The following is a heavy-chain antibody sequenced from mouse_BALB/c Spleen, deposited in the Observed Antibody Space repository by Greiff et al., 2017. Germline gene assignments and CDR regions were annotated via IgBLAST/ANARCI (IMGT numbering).Heavy chain of an antibody. V-gene: IGHV1-4*01. J-gene: IGHJ2*01. Sequence: VQLQESGAELARPGASVKMSCKASGYTFTSYTMHWVKQRPGQGLEWIGYINPSSGYTNYNQKFKDKATLTADKSSSTAYMQLSSLTSEDSAVYYCARGLITTVVATDYWGQGTTLTVSS. CDR1: GYTFTSYT. CDR2: INPSSGYT. D-gene: IGHD1-1*01. CDR3: ARGLITTVVATDY.